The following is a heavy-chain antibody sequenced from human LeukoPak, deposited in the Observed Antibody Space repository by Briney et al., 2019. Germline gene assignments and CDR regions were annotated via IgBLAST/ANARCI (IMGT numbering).Heavy chain of an antibody. CDR2: INPNSGGT. CDR1: GYTFTGYY. CDR3: ARDGEYYDFWGGYSAPYYDHYMDV. J-gene: IGHJ6*03. D-gene: IGHD3-3*01. V-gene: IGHV1-2*02. Sequence: ASVKVSCKASGYTFTGYYMHWVRQAPGQGLEWMGWINPNSGGTNYAQKFQGRVTMTRDTSISTAYMALSRLRSDATAVYYCARDGEYYDFWGGYSAPYYDHYMDVWGKASTVTV.